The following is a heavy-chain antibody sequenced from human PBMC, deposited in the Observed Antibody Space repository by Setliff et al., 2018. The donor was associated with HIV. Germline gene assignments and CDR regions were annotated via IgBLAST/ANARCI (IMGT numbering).Heavy chain of an antibody. CDR3: ARQSFCDYEFYYFFYYMDV. J-gene: IGHJ6*03. CDR1: GYTFSTFG. D-gene: IGHD4-17*01. V-gene: IGHV1-18*01. Sequence: ASVKVSCKDSGYTFSTFGISWVRQAPGQGLEWMGWISASRDKANYAQKFQGRVTMSTDTSTSTVYMELRSLISDDTAVYYCARQSFCDYEFYYFFYYMDVWGKGTTVTVSS. CDR2: ISASRDKA.